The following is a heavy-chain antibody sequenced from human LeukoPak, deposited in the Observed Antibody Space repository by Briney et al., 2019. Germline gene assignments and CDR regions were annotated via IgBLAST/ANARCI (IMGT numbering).Heavy chain of an antibody. D-gene: IGHD3-22*01. Sequence: GASVKVSCKASGGTFSIYAISWVRQAPGQGLEWMGGIIPIFGTANYAQKFQGRVTITTDESTSTAYMELSSLRSEDTAVYYCARDDYGYYDSSGYYLPAAFDIWGQGTMVTVSS. CDR2: IIPIFGTA. CDR3: ARDDYGYYDSSGYYLPAAFDI. V-gene: IGHV1-69*05. J-gene: IGHJ3*02. CDR1: GGTFSIYA.